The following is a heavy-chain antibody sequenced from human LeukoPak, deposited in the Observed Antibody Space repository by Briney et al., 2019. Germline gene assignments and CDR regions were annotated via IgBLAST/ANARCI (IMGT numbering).Heavy chain of an antibody. CDR3: ARYKYDSSGYPYYFYY. J-gene: IGHJ4*02. Sequence: GGSLRLSCAPSGLTFSSNYMRWVRQAPGKGLEWVPVISSGGSKYYSDSLKGRCTISRDNSKNALYLQMNSLRAEGTVVYYWARYKYDSSGYPYYFYYWGQGTLVTVSS. CDR2: ISSGGSK. D-gene: IGHD3-22*01. V-gene: IGHV3-53*01. CDR1: GLTFSSNY.